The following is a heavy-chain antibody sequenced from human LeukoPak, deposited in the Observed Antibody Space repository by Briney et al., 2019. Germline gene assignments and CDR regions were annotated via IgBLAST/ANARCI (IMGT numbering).Heavy chain of an antibody. CDR1: GFNFNGFA. J-gene: IGHJ4*02. D-gene: IGHD2-8*01. CDR2: LSRGGGST. Sequence: PGGSLRLSCTGSGFNFNGFAIDWVRQAPGQGLEWVSGLSRGGGSTNYADSVKGRFTISRDKSKNMVILQMNSLRPEDTAVYYCAKEQRIRHCSEGVCMEGYYFDYWGQGTLVTVSS. V-gene: IGHV3-23*01. CDR3: AKEQRIRHCSEGVCMEGYYFDY.